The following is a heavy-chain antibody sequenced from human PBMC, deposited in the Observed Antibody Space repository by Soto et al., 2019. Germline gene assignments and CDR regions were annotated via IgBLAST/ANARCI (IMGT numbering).Heavy chain of an antibody. J-gene: IGHJ4*02. CDR3: ARDPRSY. CDR1: GGALSSYY. V-gene: IGHV4-4*07. Sequence: LTGPVSGGALSSYYWGWIRQPAGKGLEWIGRIYTSGSTNYNPSLKSRVTMSVDTSKNQFSLKLSCVTAADTAVYYCARDPRSYWGQGTLVTVS. CDR2: IYTSGST.